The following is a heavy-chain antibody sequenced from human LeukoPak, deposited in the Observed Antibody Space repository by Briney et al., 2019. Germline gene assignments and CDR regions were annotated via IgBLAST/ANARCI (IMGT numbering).Heavy chain of an antibody. V-gene: IGHV3-66*01. CDR1: GFTVSSNY. Sequence: GGSLRLSCAASGFTVSSNYMSWVRQAPGKGLEWVSSISGVGSTSYADSVKGRFTISRDNSRSTLYLQMDSLRPEDTAMYYCARSGYYYDSSGSSSWGQGTLVTVSS. CDR3: ARSGYYYDSSGSSS. J-gene: IGHJ5*02. CDR2: ISGVGST. D-gene: IGHD3-22*01.